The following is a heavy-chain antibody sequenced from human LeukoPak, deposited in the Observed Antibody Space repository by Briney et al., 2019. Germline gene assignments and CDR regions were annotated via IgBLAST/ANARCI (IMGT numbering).Heavy chain of an antibody. V-gene: IGHV6-1*01. CDR1: GDSVSSNSAA. CDR3: ARELQLGYYYYYMDV. D-gene: IGHD6-13*01. CDR2: TYYKSKWFH. Sequence: QTLSLTCAISGDSVSSNSAAWNWIRQSPSRGLEWLGRTYYKSKWFHDYAVSVKSRMTINSDTSKNQFSLQLSSVTPEDTATYYCARELQLGYYYYYMDVWGKGTTVTISS. J-gene: IGHJ6*03.